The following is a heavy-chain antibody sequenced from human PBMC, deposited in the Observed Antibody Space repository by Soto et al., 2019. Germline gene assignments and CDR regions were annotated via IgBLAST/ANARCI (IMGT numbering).Heavy chain of an antibody. J-gene: IGHJ4*02. D-gene: IGHD1-26*01. V-gene: IGHV3-73*02. CDR2: IRGKAKSYAT. Sequence: EVQVVESGGDLVQPGGSLTLSCATSGFTFSGSTMHWVRQASGKGLEWVGRIRGKAKSYATTYGASLQGRFTISRDDSKNTAYLQMNSLKTEDTAMYYCSRDGSDHFDYWGQGTLVTVAS. CDR3: SRDGSDHFDY. CDR1: GFTFSGST.